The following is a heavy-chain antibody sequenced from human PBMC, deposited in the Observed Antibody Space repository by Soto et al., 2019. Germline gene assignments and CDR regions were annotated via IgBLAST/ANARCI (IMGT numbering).Heavy chain of an antibody. V-gene: IGHV3-30-3*01. CDR3: ASPLSSPIFVNYYYGMDV. CDR2: ISYDGSNK. CDR1: GFTFSGYG. J-gene: IGHJ6*02. Sequence: GGSLRLSCAASGFTFSGYGMHWVRQAPGKGLEWVAVISYDGSNKYYADSVNGRFTISRDNSKNTLYLQMNSLRAEDTAVYYCASPLSSPIFVNYYYGMDVWGQGTTVTVSS. D-gene: IGHD3-3*01.